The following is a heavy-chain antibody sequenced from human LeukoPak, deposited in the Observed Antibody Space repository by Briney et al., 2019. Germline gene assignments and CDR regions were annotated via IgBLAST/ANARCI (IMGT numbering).Heavy chain of an antibody. J-gene: IGHJ4*02. V-gene: IGHV4-59*08. CDR2: ISDIGSI. CDR1: GGSISSYY. CDR3: AGHRPRNTVDF. D-gene: IGHD2/OR15-2a*01. Sequence: SETLSLTCTVSGGSISSYYWSWIRQPPGKGLEWIAYISDIGSINYNPSLKSRVTISLDTSKDQFSLKLSSVTAADTAVYYCAGHRPRNTVDFWGQGTLVTVSS.